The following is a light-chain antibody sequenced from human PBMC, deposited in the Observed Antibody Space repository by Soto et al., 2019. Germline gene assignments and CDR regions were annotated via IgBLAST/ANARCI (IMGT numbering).Light chain of an antibody. CDR2: GAY. V-gene: IGKV3D-15*01. J-gene: IGKJ2*01. Sequence: EIVMTQSPATLSVSPGERATLSCRASQSVSSNLAWYQQKPGQAPRLLIYGAYIRATGIPARFSGSGSGTEFTLTISSLQSEDFAVYYCQQYHNWPPYTFGQGTKLEIK. CDR1: QSVSSN. CDR3: QQYHNWPPYT.